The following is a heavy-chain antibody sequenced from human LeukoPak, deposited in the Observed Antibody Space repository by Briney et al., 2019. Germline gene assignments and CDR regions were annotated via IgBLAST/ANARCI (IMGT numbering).Heavy chain of an antibody. D-gene: IGHD2-15*01. CDR3: ARHTWDSGESDY. CDR1: GGSISNIIYY. J-gene: IGHJ4*02. V-gene: IGHV4-39*01. Sequence: SETLSLTCTVSGGSISNIIYYWGWIRQPPGKGLEWIATISYSGMTYYSPSLKSRVTISLDTSMNQFSLKVTSLTAADTGVYYCARHTWDSGESDYWGQGTLVTVSS. CDR2: ISYSGMT.